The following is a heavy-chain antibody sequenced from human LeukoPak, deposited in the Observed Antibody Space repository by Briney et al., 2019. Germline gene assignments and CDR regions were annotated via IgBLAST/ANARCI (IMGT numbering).Heavy chain of an antibody. CDR1: GASISSSNW. D-gene: IGHD3-10*01. Sequence: PSGTLSLTCAVSGASISSSNWWSWVRQPPGKGLEWIGEIYHSGSTNYNPSLESRVTISVDTSKSQFSLKLSSVTAADTAIYYCAKHYMGSSYNRGLDYWGQGTLVTVSS. CDR3: AKHYMGSSYNRGLDY. J-gene: IGHJ4*02. V-gene: IGHV4-4*02. CDR2: IYHSGST.